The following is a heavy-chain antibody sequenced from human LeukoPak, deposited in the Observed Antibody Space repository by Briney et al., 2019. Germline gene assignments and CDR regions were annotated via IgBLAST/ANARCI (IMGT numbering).Heavy chain of an antibody. V-gene: IGHV4-39*07. J-gene: IGHJ5*02. CDR2: IYYSGST. D-gene: IGHD3-9*01. Sequence: SETLSLTCTVSGGSISSSSYYWGWIRQPPGKGLEWIESIYYSGSTYYNPSLKSRVTISVDTSKNQFSLKLSSVTAADTAVYYCARGLLRYFDWSYNWFDPWGQGTLVTVSS. CDR3: ARGLLRYFDWSYNWFDP. CDR1: GGSISSSSYY.